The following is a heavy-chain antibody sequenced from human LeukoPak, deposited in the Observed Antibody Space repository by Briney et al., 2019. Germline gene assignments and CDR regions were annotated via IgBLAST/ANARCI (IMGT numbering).Heavy chain of an antibody. J-gene: IGHJ5*02. Sequence: GGSLRLSCATSGLSFTSAWLTWVRQAPGKGLEWVGRIKSKSVGETTDYAATVKGRFTISRDDSENTLYLQMNSLKTEDTAVYYCTTHSGNDLRSWGQGTLVTVSS. CDR3: TTHSGNDLRS. V-gene: IGHV3-15*01. CDR2: IKSKSVGETT. D-gene: IGHD5-12*01. CDR1: GLSFTSAW.